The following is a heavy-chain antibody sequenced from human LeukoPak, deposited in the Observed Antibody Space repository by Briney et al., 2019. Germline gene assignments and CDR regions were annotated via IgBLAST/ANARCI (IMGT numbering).Heavy chain of an antibody. V-gene: IGHV4-39*07. J-gene: IGHJ4*02. Sequence: SETLSLTCTVSGGSISSSSYYWGWIRRPPGKGLEWIGSIYYSGSTYYNPSLKSRVTISVDTSKNQFSLKLSSVTAADTAVYYCARDEFSIGFGYWGQGTLVTVSS. CDR3: ARDEFSIGFGY. CDR2: IYYSGST. CDR1: GGSISSSSYY. D-gene: IGHD2-15*01.